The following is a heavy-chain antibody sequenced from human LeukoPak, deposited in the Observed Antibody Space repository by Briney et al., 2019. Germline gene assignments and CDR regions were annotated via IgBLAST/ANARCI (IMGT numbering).Heavy chain of an antibody. D-gene: IGHD3-22*01. CDR2: ISYDGSNK. J-gene: IGHJ4*02. V-gene: IGHV3-30-3*01. CDR1: GFTFSSYA. Sequence: PGGSLRLSCAASGFTFSSYAMHWVRQAPGKGLEWVAVISYDGSNKYYAGSVKGRFTISRDNSKNTLYLQMNSLRAEDTAVYYCARDRGSSGYYLFDYWGQGTLVTVSS. CDR3: ARDRGSSGYYLFDY.